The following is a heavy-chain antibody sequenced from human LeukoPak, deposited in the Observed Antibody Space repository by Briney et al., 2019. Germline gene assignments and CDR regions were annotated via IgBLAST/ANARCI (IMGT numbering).Heavy chain of an antibody. CDR3: ARDDSSSWYGNSDY. CDR2: IYTSGST. J-gene: IGHJ4*02. Sequence: SETLSLTCTVSGGSISSYYWSWIRQPAGKGLEWIGRIYTSGSTNYNPSLKSRVTMSVDTSKNQFSLKLSSVTAADTAVYYCARDDSSSWYGNSDYWGQGTLVTVSS. CDR1: GGSISSYY. V-gene: IGHV4-4*07. D-gene: IGHD6-13*01.